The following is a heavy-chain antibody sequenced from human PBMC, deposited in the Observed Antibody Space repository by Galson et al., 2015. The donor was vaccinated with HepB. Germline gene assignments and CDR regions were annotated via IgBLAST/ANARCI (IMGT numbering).Heavy chain of an antibody. CDR3: AGRPDQLPYLL. CDR2: MWYDGTK. Sequence: SLRLSCATSGFTFNSYGLSWVRQAPNKGLEWVAVMWYDGTKFYADSVKGRFTISRDESKNTVYLQMNTLRADEDTAVYYCAGRPDQLPYLLWGQGTMVTVSS. CDR1: GFTFNSYG. D-gene: IGHD2-2*02. V-gene: IGHV3-33*01. J-gene: IGHJ3*01.